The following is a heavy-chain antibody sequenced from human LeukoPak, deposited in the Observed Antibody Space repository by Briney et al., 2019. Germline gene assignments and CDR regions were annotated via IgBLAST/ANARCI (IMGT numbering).Heavy chain of an antibody. CDR3: ARGHYDSSGYYYSSSAYYFDY. D-gene: IGHD3-22*01. J-gene: IGHJ4*02. Sequence: SETLSLTCAVYGGSFSGYYWSWIRQPPGKGLEWIGEINHSGSTNYNPSLKSRVTISVDTSKNQFSLKLSSVTAADTAVYYCARGHYDSSGYYYSSSAYYFDYWGQGTLVTVSS. CDR2: INHSGST. V-gene: IGHV4-34*01. CDR1: GGSFSGYY.